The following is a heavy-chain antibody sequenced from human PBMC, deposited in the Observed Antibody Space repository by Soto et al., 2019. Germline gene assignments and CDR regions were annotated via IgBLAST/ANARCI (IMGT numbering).Heavy chain of an antibody. J-gene: IGHJ4*02. CDR2: IYYSGST. Sequence: PSETLSLTCTVSGGSISSGDYYWSWIRQPPGKGLEWIGYIYYSGSTYYNPSLKSRVTISVDTSKNQFSLKLSSVTAADTAVYYCARMRKSPYIAADYWGQGTLVTVSS. CDR1: GGSISSGDYY. D-gene: IGHD6-13*01. CDR3: ARMRKSPYIAADY. V-gene: IGHV4-30-4*01.